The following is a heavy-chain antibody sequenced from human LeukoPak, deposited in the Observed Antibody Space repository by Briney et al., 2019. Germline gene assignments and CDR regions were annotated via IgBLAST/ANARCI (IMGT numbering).Heavy chain of an antibody. V-gene: IGHV1-69*13. CDR1: EGTFSSYA. CDR3: ARGGEMATIPSFDY. CDR2: IIPIFGTA. Sequence: SVKVSCKASEGTFSSYAISWVRQAPGQGLEWMGGIIPIFGTANYAQKFQGRVTITADESTSTAYMELSSLRSEDTAVYYCARGGEMATIPSFDYWGQGTLVTVSS. J-gene: IGHJ4*02. D-gene: IGHD5-24*01.